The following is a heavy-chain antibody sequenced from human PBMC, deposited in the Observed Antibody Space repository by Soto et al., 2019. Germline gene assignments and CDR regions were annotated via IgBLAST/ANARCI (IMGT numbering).Heavy chain of an antibody. J-gene: IGHJ4*02. CDR3: ARVGQGQWYFDS. CDR2: INPDGSRT. V-gene: IGHV3-74*01. D-gene: IGHD2-8*01. CDR1: GFTFSSYW. Sequence: EVHLVESGGGLVQPGGSLRLSCAGSGFTFSSYWMHWVRQTPGEGLVWVARINPDGSRTCYADSVKGRFTISRDNAENTLHLHMSSLRAEDTAVYYCARVGQGQWYFDSWDQGTLVTVSS.